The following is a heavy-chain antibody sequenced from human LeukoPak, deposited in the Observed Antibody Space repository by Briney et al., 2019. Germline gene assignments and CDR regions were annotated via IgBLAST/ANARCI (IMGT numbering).Heavy chain of an antibody. CDR3: ARHLYYYDSSGYVGFDF. J-gene: IGHJ4*02. V-gene: IGHV4-39*07. Sequence: SETLSLTCTVSGGSVSSTHYWGWIRQPPGKGLEWIGSIYYGGSTYYNASLRSRVTTSVDTSKNQFSLKLSSVTAADTAVYYCARHLYYYDSSGYVGFDFWGQGTLVTVSS. CDR2: IYYGGST. D-gene: IGHD3-22*01. CDR1: GGSVSSTHY.